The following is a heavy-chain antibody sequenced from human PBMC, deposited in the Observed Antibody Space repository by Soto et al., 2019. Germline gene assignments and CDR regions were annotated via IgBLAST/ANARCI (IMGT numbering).Heavy chain of an antibody. Sequence: QVRLVESGGGLVKPEGSLTLSCAASGFSLRDYYMTWIRQAPGKGLELLSYINPGGDVIKYVDSVKGRFTISRDNAKNSLYLHLNNLRAEDTAVYYCTRDPRITDFWGQGTLVTVSS. CDR3: TRDPRITDF. CDR1: GFSLRDYY. V-gene: IGHV3-11*01. J-gene: IGHJ4*02. CDR2: INPGGDVI. D-gene: IGHD3-16*01.